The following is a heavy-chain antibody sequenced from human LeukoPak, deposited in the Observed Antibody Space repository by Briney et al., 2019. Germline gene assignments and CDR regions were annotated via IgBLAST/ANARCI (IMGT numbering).Heavy chain of an antibody. J-gene: IGHJ4*02. D-gene: IGHD3-22*01. V-gene: IGHV1-3*01. CDR3: AREYSYDSSGYYISGNFDC. CDR2: INAGNGNT. Sequence: ASVNVSCKASGYTFTNYAIHWVRQAPGQRLEWMGWINAGNGNTKYSQRFQGRVTITRDTSASTAYMELSSLRSEDTAVYYCAREYSYDSSGYYISGNFDCWGQGTLVTVSS. CDR1: GYTFTNYA.